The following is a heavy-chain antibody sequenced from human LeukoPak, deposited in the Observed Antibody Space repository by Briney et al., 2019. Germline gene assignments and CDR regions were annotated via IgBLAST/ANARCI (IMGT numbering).Heavy chain of an antibody. CDR3: GREQDIVVVVARGLDY. CDR2: ISYDGSNK. Sequence: GRSLRLSCAASGFTFSSYAMHWVRQAPGKGLEWVAVISYDGSNKYYADSVKGRFTISRDNSKNTLYLQMNSLRAEDTAVYYCGREQDIVVVVARGLDYWGQGTLVTVSS. CDR1: GFTFSSYA. J-gene: IGHJ4*02. D-gene: IGHD2-15*01. V-gene: IGHV3-30*04.